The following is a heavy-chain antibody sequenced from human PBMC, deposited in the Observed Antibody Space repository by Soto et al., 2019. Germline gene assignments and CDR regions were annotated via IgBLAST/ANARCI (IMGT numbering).Heavy chain of an antibody. CDR3: ARDLPSCITMIVVVGYGMGV. CDR2: IWYDGSNK. V-gene: IGHV3-30*19. CDR1: GFSFSSYG. D-gene: IGHD3-22*01. Sequence: GGSLRLSCAASGFSFSSYGMHWVRQVPGKGLDWVAVIWYDGSNKYYADSVKGRFTISRDNSKNTLYLQMNSLRAEDTAVYYCARDLPSCITMIVVVGYGMGVWGQGTTVTVS. J-gene: IGHJ6*02.